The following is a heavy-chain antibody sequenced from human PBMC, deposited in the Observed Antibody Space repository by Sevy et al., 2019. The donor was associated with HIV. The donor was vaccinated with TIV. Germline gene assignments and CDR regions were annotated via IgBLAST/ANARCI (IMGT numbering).Heavy chain of an antibody. CDR3: ARAALAVVYLYYFDY. CDR2: ISSDGSTK. J-gene: IGHJ4*02. D-gene: IGHD5-18*01. V-gene: IGHV3-30*04. Sequence: GGSLRLSCVASGFIFTNYAMHWVRQAPGKGLEWVAVISSDGSTKYYPDSVKGRFTISRDNSKNTLYLQMNSLRAEDTAVYYCARAALAVVYLYYFDYWGQGTLVTVSS. CDR1: GFIFTNYA.